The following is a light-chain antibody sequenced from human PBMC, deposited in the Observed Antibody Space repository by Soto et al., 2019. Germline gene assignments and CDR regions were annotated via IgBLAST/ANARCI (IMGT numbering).Light chain of an antibody. Sequence: EIVMTQSPATLSVSPGERATLSYRASQSIYTNLDWYQQKPGQAPRLLISGASTRATGIPDRFSGSGSGTEFTLTISSLQSEDFAVYYCQQYTNWPLTFGGGTKVEIK. V-gene: IGKV3-15*01. J-gene: IGKJ4*01. CDR3: QQYTNWPLT. CDR1: QSIYTN. CDR2: GAS.